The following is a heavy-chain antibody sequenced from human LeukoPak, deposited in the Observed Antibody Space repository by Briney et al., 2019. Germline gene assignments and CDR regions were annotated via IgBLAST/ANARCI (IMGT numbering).Heavy chain of an antibody. CDR3: ARTHTSTVTTGNWFDP. CDR1: GGSFSGYY. J-gene: IGHJ5*02. Sequence: SETLSLTCAVYGGSFSGYYWSWIRQPPGKGLEWIGEINHSGSTNYNPSLKSRVTISVDTSKNQFSLKLSSVTAADTAVYYCARTHTSTVTTGNWFDPWGQGTLVTVSS. D-gene: IGHD4-17*01. V-gene: IGHV4-34*01. CDR2: INHSGST.